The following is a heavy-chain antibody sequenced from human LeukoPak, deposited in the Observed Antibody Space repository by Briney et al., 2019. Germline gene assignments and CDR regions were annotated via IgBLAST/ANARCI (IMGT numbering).Heavy chain of an antibody. CDR3: AKDLIVVVVNAAFDI. CDR1: GLTVSSNY. D-gene: IGHD2-15*01. J-gene: IGHJ3*02. CDR2: ISGSGGST. V-gene: IGHV3-23*01. Sequence: GGSLRLSCAASGLTVSSNYMSWVRQAPGKGLEWVSAISGSGGSTYYADSVKGRFTISRDNSKNTLYLQMNSLRAEDTAVYYCAKDLIVVVVNAAFDIWGQGTMVTVSS.